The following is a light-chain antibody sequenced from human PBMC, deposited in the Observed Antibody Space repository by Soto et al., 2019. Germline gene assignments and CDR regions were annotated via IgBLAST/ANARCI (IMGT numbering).Light chain of an antibody. CDR1: QSIARF. Sequence: DIQMTQSPSSLSASVGDRVTISCRASQSIARFLKWYQQKPGKAPKLLIYASSTLQGGVPSSFSGSGSGTDFTLTISSLQPDDVATYFCQQSYSTPYTFGQGTKLDIK. J-gene: IGKJ2*01. CDR2: ASS. CDR3: QQSYSTPYT. V-gene: IGKV1-39*01.